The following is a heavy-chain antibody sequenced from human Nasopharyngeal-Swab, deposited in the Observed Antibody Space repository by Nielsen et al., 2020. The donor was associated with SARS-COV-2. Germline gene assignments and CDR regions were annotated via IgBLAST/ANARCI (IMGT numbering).Heavy chain of an antibody. CDR3: AGHPADFDY. CDR1: GGSLSDYH. CDR2: MKPSGRT. J-gene: IGHJ4*02. V-gene: IGHV4-34*01. Sequence: SETLSLTCAVYGGSLSDYHWRWIRQPPGKGLEWIGEMKPSGRTNYNPSLKSRVAISIDTSKNQFFLNLRSVTAADTAVFYCAGHPADFDYWGQGTLVTVSS.